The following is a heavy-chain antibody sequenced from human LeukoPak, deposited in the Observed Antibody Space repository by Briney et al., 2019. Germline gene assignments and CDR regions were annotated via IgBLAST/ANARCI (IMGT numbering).Heavy chain of an antibody. CDR1: GFTFSSYA. CDR2: ISGSGGST. Sequence: GGPLRLSCAASGFTFSSYAMSWVRQAPGKGLEWVSAISGSGGSTYYADSVKGRFTISRDNSKNTLYLQMNSLRAEDTAVYYCAKDWYSSSWYEFLDCWGQGTLVTVSS. J-gene: IGHJ4*02. D-gene: IGHD6-13*01. CDR3: AKDWYSSSWYEFLDC. V-gene: IGHV3-23*01.